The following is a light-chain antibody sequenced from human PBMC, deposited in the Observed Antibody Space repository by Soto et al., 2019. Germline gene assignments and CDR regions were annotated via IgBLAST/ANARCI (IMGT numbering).Light chain of an antibody. CDR1: QSISRS. V-gene: IGKV1-5*01. CDR2: DAS. CDR3: QQYNSDVFS. J-gene: IGKJ3*01. Sequence: DIQMTQSPSTLSASVGERVTITCRASQSISRSLAWDQQKPGRAPKLLIFDASSLESGVPSRFGGSGFGTEFALSISSLQPDDFATYYCQQYNSDVFSFGPGTTVDIK.